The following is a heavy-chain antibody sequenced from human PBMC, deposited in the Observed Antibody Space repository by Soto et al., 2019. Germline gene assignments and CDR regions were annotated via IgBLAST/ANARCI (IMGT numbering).Heavy chain of an antibody. CDR3: AFTYCGGDCYSYYHNYAMDV. D-gene: IGHD2-21*02. Sequence: SETXSLTCTVSGGSISSGDYYWSWIRQPPGKGLEWIGYIYYSGSTYYNPSLKSRVTISVDTSKNQFSLKLSSVTAADTAVYYCAFTYCGGDCYSYYHNYAMDVWGQGTTVTVSS. CDR1: GGSISSGDYY. V-gene: IGHV4-30-4*01. J-gene: IGHJ6*02. CDR2: IYYSGST.